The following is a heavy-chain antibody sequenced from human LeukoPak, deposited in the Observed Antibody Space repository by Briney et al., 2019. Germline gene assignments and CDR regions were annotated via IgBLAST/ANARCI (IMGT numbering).Heavy chain of an antibody. CDR1: GGTFISYP. CDR3: AREREKGYSYSDY. J-gene: IGHJ4*02. CDR2: IIPIFGTA. D-gene: IGHD5-18*01. V-gene: IGHV1-69*05. Sequence: SVTVSCKASGGTFISYPIRWVRPAPGQGLEWVGGIIPIFGTANYAMKFQGRVTITTDESTSTAYMELSSLRSEDTAVYCCAREREKGYSYSDYWGQGTLVTVSS.